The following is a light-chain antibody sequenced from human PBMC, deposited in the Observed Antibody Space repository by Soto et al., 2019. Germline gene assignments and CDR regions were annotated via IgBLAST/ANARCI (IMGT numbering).Light chain of an antibody. CDR2: KAS. Sequence: DIQMTQSPSTLSASVGDRVTITCRASQSISSWLAWYQQKPGKAPKLLIYKASSLESGVPSRFSGSGSGTEFTLTISSLQYEDFAVYYCQQYNNWWTFGQGTKVEIK. J-gene: IGKJ1*01. CDR3: QQYNNWWT. CDR1: QSISSW. V-gene: IGKV1-5*03.